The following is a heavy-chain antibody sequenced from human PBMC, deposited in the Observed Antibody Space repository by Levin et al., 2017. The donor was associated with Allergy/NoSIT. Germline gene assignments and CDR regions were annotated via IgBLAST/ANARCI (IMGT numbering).Heavy chain of an antibody. D-gene: IGHD5-12*01. Sequence: GESLKISCAAAGFTFRDYWMTWVRQTPGRGLEWVANIDQDGGQIYYVDSVKGRFTISRDNAKNSLDLQMNYLRADDTAVYYCARNLRGNSADDAFDIWGHGTMVTFSS. J-gene: IGHJ3*02. V-gene: IGHV3-7*03. CDR1: GFTFRDYW. CDR3: ARNLRGNSADDAFDI. CDR2: IDQDGGQI.